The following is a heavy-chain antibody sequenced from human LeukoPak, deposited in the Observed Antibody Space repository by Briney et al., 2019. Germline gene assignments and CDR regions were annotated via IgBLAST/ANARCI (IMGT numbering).Heavy chain of an antibody. Sequence: AGGSLRLSCAASGFTFSSYTMNWVRQAPGKGLEWVSYISSSSSTIYYADSVRGRFTISRDNAKSSLYLQMNSLRAEDTAVYYCASSLEWLLYRLNYWGQGTLVTVSS. D-gene: IGHD3-3*01. CDR3: ASSLEWLLYRLNY. CDR2: ISSSSSTI. J-gene: IGHJ4*02. V-gene: IGHV3-48*01. CDR1: GFTFSSYT.